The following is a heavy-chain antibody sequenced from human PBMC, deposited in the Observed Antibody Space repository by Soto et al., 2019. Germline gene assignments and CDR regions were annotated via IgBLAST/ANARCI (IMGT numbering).Heavy chain of an antibody. Sequence: SLRLSCVASGFTFSSYWMTWVRQAPGKGLEWVANIKQDGSETYYVDSVRGRFTGSRDNAKNSVYLQMSSLRVEDTAMYYCARRRRGCSSSSCYGIDYWGQGTLVTVSS. CDR3: ARRRRGCSSSSCYGIDY. D-gene: IGHD2-2*01. J-gene: IGHJ4*02. V-gene: IGHV3-7*01. CDR1: GFTFSSYW. CDR2: IKQDGSET.